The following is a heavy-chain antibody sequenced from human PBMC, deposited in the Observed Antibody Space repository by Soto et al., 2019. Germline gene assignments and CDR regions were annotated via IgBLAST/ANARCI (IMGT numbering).Heavy chain of an antibody. J-gene: IGHJ4*02. D-gene: IGHD5-12*01. CDR2: ISYDGSNK. V-gene: IGHV3-30-3*01. CDR1: GFTFSSYA. CDR3: ARALYPPGKDIVATILDY. Sequence: GGSLRLSCAASGFTFSSYAMHWVRQAPGKGLEWVAVISYDGSNKYYADSVKGRFTISRDNSKNTLYLQMNSLRAEDTAVYYCARALYPPGKDIVATILDYWGQGTLVTVSS.